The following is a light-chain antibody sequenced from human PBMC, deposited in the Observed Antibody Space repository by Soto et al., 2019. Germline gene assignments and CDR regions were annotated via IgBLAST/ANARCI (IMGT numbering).Light chain of an antibody. V-gene: IGLV1-40*01. CDR3: QSYDNSLRGYV. J-gene: IGLJ1*01. Sequence: QAVVTQPPSVSGAPGQRVIISCTGSGSNIGAHYDVHWYQHLPGTAPKLLIYRNTNRPSGVPDRFSASKSASSASLAITGLQAEDEADYYCQSYDNSLRGYVFGTGTKVTVL. CDR1: GSNIGAHYD. CDR2: RNT.